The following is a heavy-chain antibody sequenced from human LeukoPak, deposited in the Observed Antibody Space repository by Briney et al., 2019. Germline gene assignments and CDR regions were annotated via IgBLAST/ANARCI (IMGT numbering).Heavy chain of an antibody. CDR1: GGSISSDY. V-gene: IGHV4-59*01. D-gene: IGHD3-22*01. CDR3: AKEGSSGLFDS. CDR2: IYYLGAT. J-gene: IGHJ4*02. Sequence: SGTLSLTCTVSGGSISSDYWSWIRQPPGKGLEWIGYIYYLGATIYNPSLESRVAISTDTSKTQFSLKVTSVTAADTAVYYCAKEGSSGLFDSWGQGILVTVSS.